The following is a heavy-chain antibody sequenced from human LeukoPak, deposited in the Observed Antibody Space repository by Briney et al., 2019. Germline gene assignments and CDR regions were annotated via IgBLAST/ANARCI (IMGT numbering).Heavy chain of an antibody. J-gene: IGHJ3*02. Sequence: GGSLRLSCAASGFTFSTYWMHWVRQAPGKGLVWVSHIKSDGSSTSYADSVKGRFTISRDNAKNTLYLQMNSLRGEDTAVYYCARKRLTSSWRAGRAFDIWGQGTKVTVSS. CDR1: GFTFSTYW. CDR3: ARKRLTSSWRAGRAFDI. D-gene: IGHD2-2*01. CDR2: IKSDGSST. V-gene: IGHV3-74*01.